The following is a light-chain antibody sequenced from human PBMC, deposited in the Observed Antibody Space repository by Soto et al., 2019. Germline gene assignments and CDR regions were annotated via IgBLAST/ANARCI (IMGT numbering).Light chain of an antibody. Sequence: EVVMTQSPATLSVSPGERATLSCRASETVATNLAWYQQKPGQAPRLLISGASTRDSGVPDRFSGSGSGTDFTLKISRVEAEDVGVYYCMQGTHWPPFGQGTRLEIK. J-gene: IGKJ5*01. V-gene: IGKV3-15*01. CDR3: MQGTHWPP. CDR1: ETVATN. CDR2: GAS.